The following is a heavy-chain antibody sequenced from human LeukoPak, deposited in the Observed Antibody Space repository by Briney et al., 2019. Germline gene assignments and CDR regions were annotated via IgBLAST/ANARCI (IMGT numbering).Heavy chain of an antibody. V-gene: IGHV4-59*08. CDR1: GGSFSGYY. J-gene: IGHJ4*02. CDR3: VNYYDSSDYQQPNHFDY. D-gene: IGHD3-22*01. Sequence: PSETLSLTCAVYGGSFSGYYWSWIRQPPGKGLEWIGYIYYSGSTNYNPSLKSRFTISVDTSKNQFSLKLSSVTAADTAVYYCVNYYDSSDYQQPNHFDYWGQGTLVTVSS. CDR2: IYYSGST.